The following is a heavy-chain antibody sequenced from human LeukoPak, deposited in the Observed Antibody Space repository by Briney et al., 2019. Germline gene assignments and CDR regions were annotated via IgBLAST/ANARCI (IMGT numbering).Heavy chain of an antibody. D-gene: IGHD6-13*01. J-gene: IGHJ3*02. CDR2: IIPIFGTA. V-gene: IGHV1-69*05. CDR3: ASWDSSSWQRFDI. Sequence: GGSLRLSCAASGFTFSSYAISWVRQAPGQGLEWMGGIIPIFGTANYAQKFQGRVTITTDESTSTAYMELSSLRSEDTAVYYCASWDSSSWQRFDIWGQGTMVTVSS. CDR1: GFTFSSYA.